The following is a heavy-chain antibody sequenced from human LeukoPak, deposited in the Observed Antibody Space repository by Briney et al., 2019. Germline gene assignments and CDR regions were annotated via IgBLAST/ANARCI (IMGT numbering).Heavy chain of an antibody. CDR2: IKRDGSEK. CDR1: GFTFNDYA. V-gene: IGHV3-7*01. CDR3: ARASSSWYES. Sequence: PGGSLRLSCAASGFTFNDYAMHWVRQAPGKGLEWVANIKRDGSEKYYVDSVKGRFTISRDNAKNSLYLQMNSLRAEDTAVYYCARASSSWYESWGQGTLVTVSS. J-gene: IGHJ4*02. D-gene: IGHD6-13*01.